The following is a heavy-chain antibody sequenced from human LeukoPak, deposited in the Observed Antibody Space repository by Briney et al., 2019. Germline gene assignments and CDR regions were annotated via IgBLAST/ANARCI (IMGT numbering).Heavy chain of an antibody. CDR1: GYTFTSYY. CDR2: INPSGGST. D-gene: IGHD3-22*01. V-gene: IGHV1-46*01. CDR3: ARDMADYYDSSGYDAGYFDL. Sequence: ASVKVSCKASGYTFTSYYMHWVRQAPGQGLEWLGIINPSGGSTSYAQKFQGRVTMTRDTSTSTVYMELSSLRSEDTAVYYCARDMADYYDSSGYDAGYFDLWGRGTLVTVSS. J-gene: IGHJ2*01.